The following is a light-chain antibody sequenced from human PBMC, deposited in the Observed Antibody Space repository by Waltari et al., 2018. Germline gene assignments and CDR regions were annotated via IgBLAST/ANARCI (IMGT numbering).Light chain of an antibody. V-gene: IGKV1-33*01. CDR2: DAS. CDR3: QQFHSLLT. J-gene: IGKJ4*01. Sequence: IHCQASQDINNYLNWYQQKPGKAPKLLIYDASNLETGVPSRFSGSGSGTTFTFTISSLQPEDIATYYCQQFHSLLTFGGGTKVEIK. CDR1: QDINNY.